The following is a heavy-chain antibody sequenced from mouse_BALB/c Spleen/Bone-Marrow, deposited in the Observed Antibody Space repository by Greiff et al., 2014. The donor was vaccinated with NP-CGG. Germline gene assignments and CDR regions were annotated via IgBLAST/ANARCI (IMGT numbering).Heavy chain of an antibody. J-gene: IGHJ2*01. CDR2: INPGSGGT. CDR1: GYAFTNYL. CDR3: ARRDGSYFDY. D-gene: IGHD3-3*01. Sequence: VQRVESGAELVRPGTSVKVSCKASGYAFTNYLIEWVKQRPGQGLEWIGMINPGSGGTNYNEKFKGKATLTADKSSSTAYMQLSSLTSDDSAVYFCARRDGSYFDYWGQGTTLTVSS. V-gene: IGHV1-54*01.